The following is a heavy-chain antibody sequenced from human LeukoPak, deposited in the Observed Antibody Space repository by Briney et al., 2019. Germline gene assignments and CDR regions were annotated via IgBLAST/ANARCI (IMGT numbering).Heavy chain of an antibody. J-gene: IGHJ4*02. CDR2: INPSGGST. CDR3: AREESGDYFDY. CDR1: GYTFTSYY. Sequence: ASVKVSCKAYGYTFTSYYMRWVRQAPGQGLEWMGIINPSGGSTSYAQKFQGRVTMTRDTSTSTVYMELSSLRSVDTAVYYCAREESGDYFDYWGQGTLVTVSS. D-gene: IGHD3-10*01. V-gene: IGHV1-46*01.